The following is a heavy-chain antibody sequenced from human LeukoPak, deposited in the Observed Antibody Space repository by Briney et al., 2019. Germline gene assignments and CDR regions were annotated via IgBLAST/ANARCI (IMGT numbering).Heavy chain of an antibody. V-gene: IGHV5-51*01. CDR1: GYSFTSYW. CDR2: IYPGDSDT. D-gene: IGHD2-21*02. J-gene: IGHJ4*02. CDR3: ARSKAHCGGDRYSPVDY. Sequence: GESLKISCKGSGYSFTSYWIGWVRHMPGKGLEWMGIIYPGDSDTRYNPSFQGQVTISADKSISTAYLQWSSLKASDTAMYYCARSKAHCGGDRYSPVDYWGQGTLVTVSS.